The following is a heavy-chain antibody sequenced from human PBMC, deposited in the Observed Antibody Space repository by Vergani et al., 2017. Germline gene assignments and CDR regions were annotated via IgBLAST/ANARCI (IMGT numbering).Heavy chain of an antibody. CDR3: ARARITIFGVVIMRTRFDP. V-gene: IGHV4-34*01. Sequence: QVQLQESGPGLVKPSETLSLTCTVSGGSFSGYYWSWIRQPPGKGLEWIGEINHSGSTNYNPSLKSRVTISVDTSKNQFSLKLSSVTAADTAVYYCARARITIFGVVIMRTRFDPWGQGTLVTVSS. D-gene: IGHD3-3*01. CDR1: GGSFSGYY. J-gene: IGHJ5*02. CDR2: INHSGST.